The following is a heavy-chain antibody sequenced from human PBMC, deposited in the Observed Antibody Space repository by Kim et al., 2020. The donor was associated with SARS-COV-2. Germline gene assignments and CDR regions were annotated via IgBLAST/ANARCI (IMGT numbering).Heavy chain of an antibody. CDR3: ARGRYCSSTSCYEGWFDP. V-gene: IGHV4-34*01. J-gene: IGHJ5*02. D-gene: IGHD2-2*01. CDR2: INHSGST. CDR1: GGSFSGYY. Sequence: SETLSLTCAVYGGSFSGYYWSWIRQPPGKGLEWIGEINHSGSTNYNPSLKSRVTISVDTSKNQFSLKLSSVTAADTAVYYCARGRYCSSTSCYEGWFDPWGQGTLVTVSS.